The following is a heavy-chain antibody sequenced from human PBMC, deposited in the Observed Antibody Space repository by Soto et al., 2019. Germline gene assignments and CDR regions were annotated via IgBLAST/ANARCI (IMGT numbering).Heavy chain of an antibody. CDR2: INPNSGGT. CDR3: ARDDLYYDFWSGPPEDGMDV. V-gene: IGHV1-2*02. Sequence: GASVKVSCKASGYTFTGYYMHWVRQAPGQGLEWMGWINPNSGGTNYAQKFQGRVTTTRDTSISTAYMELSRLRSDDTAVYYCARDDLYYDFWSGPPEDGMDVWGQGTTVTVSS. CDR1: GYTFTGYY. J-gene: IGHJ6*02. D-gene: IGHD3-3*01.